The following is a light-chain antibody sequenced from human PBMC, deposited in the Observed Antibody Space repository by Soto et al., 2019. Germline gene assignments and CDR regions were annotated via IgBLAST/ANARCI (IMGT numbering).Light chain of an antibody. CDR3: QQYGSSPYT. V-gene: IGKV3-20*01. CDR1: QSVSSSY. CDR2: AAS. Sequence: EIVLTQSPGTLSLSPGERATLSCRASQSVSSSYLAWYQQKPGQAPRLLIYAASSTATGIPDRFSGSGSGTDFTLTISSLEPEDFAVYYGQQYGSSPYTFGQGTKLEIK. J-gene: IGKJ2*01.